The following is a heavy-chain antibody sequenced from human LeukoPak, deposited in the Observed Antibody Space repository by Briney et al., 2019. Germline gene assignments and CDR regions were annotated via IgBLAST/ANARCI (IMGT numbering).Heavy chain of an antibody. V-gene: IGHV4-38-2*02. D-gene: IGHD2-2*02. CDR1: GYSITSGYN. CDR3: VRYCSSTTCYTRAVDY. Sequence: SETLSLTCTVSGYSITSGYNWAWIRQPPGKVLEWIGSIYHSGSAYYNPSLRSRVTISVDTSKNQFSLKLSSVTAADTAVYYCVRYCSSTTCYTRAVDYWGQGTLVTVSS. J-gene: IGHJ4*02. CDR2: IYHSGSA.